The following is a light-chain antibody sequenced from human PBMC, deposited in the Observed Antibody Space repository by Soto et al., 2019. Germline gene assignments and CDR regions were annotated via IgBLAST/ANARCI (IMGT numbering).Light chain of an antibody. CDR1: QDISPW. CDR2: KAS. Sequence: DIQMTQSPSTXSASVGDRVTITCRASQDISPWLAWYQQKPGRAPKLLIFKASDLQSGVSSRFRGSGSGTEFTLTISSLQPDDFATYYCQKYHTYVSFGGGTKVDIK. CDR3: QKYHTYVS. V-gene: IGKV1-5*03. J-gene: IGKJ4*01.